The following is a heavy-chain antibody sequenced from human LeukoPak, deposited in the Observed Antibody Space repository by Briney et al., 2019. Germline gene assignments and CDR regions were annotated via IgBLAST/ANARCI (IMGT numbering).Heavy chain of an antibody. J-gene: IGHJ4*02. Sequence: SETLSLTCTVSGGSISSYYWSWIRQPPGKGLEWIGYIYYSGSTNYNPSLKSRVTISVDTSKNQFSLKLSSVTAADTAVYYCAGNQGGRFDYWGQGTLVTVSS. CDR3: AGNQGGRFDY. D-gene: IGHD3-16*01. V-gene: IGHV4-59*01. CDR1: GGSISSYY. CDR2: IYYSGST.